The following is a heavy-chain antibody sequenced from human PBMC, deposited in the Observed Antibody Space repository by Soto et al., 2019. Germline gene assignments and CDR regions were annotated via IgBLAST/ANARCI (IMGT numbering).Heavy chain of an antibody. D-gene: IGHD6-13*01. CDR3: ARGGGRFGEQQLVYYYYYYGMDV. V-gene: IGHV4-34*01. CDR2: INHSGST. CDR1: GGSFSGYY. J-gene: IGHJ6*02. Sequence: SETLSLTCAVYGGSFSGYYWSWIRQPPGKGLEWIGEINHSGSTNYNPSLKSRFTLSVDTSKNQFSLKLSSVAAADTAVYYCARGGGRFGEQQLVYYYYYYGMDVWGQGTTVTVSS.